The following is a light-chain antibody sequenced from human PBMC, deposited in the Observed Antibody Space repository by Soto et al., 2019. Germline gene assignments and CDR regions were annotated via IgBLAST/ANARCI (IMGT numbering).Light chain of an antibody. CDR1: TSNIGSNT. V-gene: IGLV1-44*01. CDR3: AAWDDSLIGVV. J-gene: IGLJ3*02. CDR2: SNN. Sequence: QSVLTQPPSASGTPGQRVTISCSGSTSNIGSNTVNWYQQLPGAAPKLLMYSNNQRPSGVPDRFSGSKSGTSASLAISGLQSEDEDDYYCAAWDDSLIGVVFGGGTKLTVL.